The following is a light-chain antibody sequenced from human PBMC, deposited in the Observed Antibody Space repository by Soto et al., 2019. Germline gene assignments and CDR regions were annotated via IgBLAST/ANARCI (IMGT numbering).Light chain of an antibody. CDR1: QGIRSD. J-gene: IGKJ1*01. CDR2: AAS. Sequence: DIQMTQFPSSLSASVGDRVTITCRASQGIRSDLGWYQQKPGKAPKRLIYAASSLQSGVPSRFSGSGSGTESTLAISSLQPEDSATFYCLQHSTYPLTFGQGTKVEIK. CDR3: LQHSTYPLT. V-gene: IGKV1-17*01.